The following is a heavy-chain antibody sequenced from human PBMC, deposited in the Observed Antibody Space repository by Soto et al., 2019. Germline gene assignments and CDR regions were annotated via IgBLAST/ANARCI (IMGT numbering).Heavy chain of an antibody. V-gene: IGHV4-61*08. CDR3: TREQSDDNYFDP. CDR1: GAALSSGGYF. Sequence: SETLSLTCTVSGAALSSGGYFYTWVRQPPGKGLEWLGYTYYSGGTNYNPSLKSRVTISLDKSKSQFSLSLISVTAADTAVYYFTREQSDDNYFDPWGQGTLVTVSS. J-gene: IGHJ5*02. CDR2: TYYSGGT. D-gene: IGHD6-19*01.